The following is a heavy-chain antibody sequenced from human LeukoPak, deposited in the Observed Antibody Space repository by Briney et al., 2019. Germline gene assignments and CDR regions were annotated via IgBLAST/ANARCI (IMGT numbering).Heavy chain of an antibody. CDR2: ISSSGGST. Sequence: PGGTLRLSCAASRFTFSSYGMSWVRQAPGKGLEWVSGISSSGGSTYYADSVKGRFTTSRDNSRNTLYLQMNSLRAEDTAVYYCARHLLWFGELSGGFDYWGQGTLVTVSS. CDR1: RFTFSSYG. D-gene: IGHD3-10*01. CDR3: ARHLLWFGELSGGFDY. J-gene: IGHJ4*02. V-gene: IGHV3-23*01.